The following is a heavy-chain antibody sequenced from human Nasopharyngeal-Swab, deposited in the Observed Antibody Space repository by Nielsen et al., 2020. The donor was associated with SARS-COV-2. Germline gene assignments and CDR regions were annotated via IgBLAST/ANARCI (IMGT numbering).Heavy chain of an antibody. J-gene: IGHJ4*02. Sequence: GGSLRLSCAASGFTFSRYTMHWVRQAPGKGLVWVAVISYDGSNKYYADSVKGRFTISRDISKNTLYLQMNSLRAEDTAVFYCASTPLDSSGYYYAFHYWGRGTLVTVSS. CDR3: ASTPLDSSGYYYAFHY. CDR2: ISYDGSNK. D-gene: IGHD3-22*01. CDR1: GFTFSRYT. V-gene: IGHV3-30-3*01.